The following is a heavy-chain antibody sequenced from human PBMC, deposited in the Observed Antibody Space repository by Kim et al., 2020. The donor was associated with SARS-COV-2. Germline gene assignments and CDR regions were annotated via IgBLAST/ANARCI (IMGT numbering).Heavy chain of an antibody. J-gene: IGHJ6*02. Sequence: EGSLRHSCAASGFTFSDYYMSWIRQAPGKGLEWVSYISSSSSYTNYADSVKGRFTISRDNAKNSLYLQMNSLRAEDTAVYYCARDHSTYYYDSSGYYRALTPEYYYYGMDVWGQGTTVTVSS. CDR2: ISSSSSYT. CDR3: ARDHSTYYYDSSGYYRALTPEYYYYGMDV. V-gene: IGHV3-11*05. D-gene: IGHD3-22*01. CDR1: GFTFSDYY.